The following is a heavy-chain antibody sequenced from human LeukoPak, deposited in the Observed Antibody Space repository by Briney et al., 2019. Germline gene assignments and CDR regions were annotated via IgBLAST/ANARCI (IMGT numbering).Heavy chain of an antibody. Sequence: GGSLRLSCAASGFTFNAFGMNWVRQAPGKGLEWVSYIGTTSGAIYYADSVKGRFTISRDSAKNSLYLQMNCLRAEDTAVYYCAKTRPLDSSSWSHGDYWGQGTLVTVSS. CDR2: IGTTSGAI. V-gene: IGHV3-48*01. J-gene: IGHJ4*02. CDR3: AKTRPLDSSSWSHGDY. D-gene: IGHD6-13*01. CDR1: GFTFNAFG.